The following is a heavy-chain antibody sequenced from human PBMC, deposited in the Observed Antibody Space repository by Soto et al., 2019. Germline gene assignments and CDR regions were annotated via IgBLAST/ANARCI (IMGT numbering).Heavy chain of an antibody. CDR2: ISGSGSNT. Sequence: GGSLRLSCAASGFTFSNYAMSWVRQAPRKGLEWVAAISGSGSNTYYADSVKGRFTISRDNSKNTLYLQMNSLRAEDTATYYCAKERNGSGWYVNGNWFDPWGQGTLVTVSS. V-gene: IGHV3-23*01. CDR3: AKERNGSGWYVNGNWFDP. D-gene: IGHD6-19*01. CDR1: GFTFSNYA. J-gene: IGHJ5*02.